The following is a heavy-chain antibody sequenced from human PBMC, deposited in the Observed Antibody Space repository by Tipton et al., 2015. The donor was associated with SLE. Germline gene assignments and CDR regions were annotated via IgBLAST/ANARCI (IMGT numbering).Heavy chain of an antibody. J-gene: IGHJ4*02. D-gene: IGHD2-2*01. CDR1: GGSFSGYY. Sequence: LRLSCAVYGGSFSGYYWSWIRQPPGKGLEWIGEINHSGSTNYNPSLKSRVTISVDTSKNQFSLKLSSVTAADTAVYYCARVGHSTPDYWGQGTLFTVSS. CDR3: ARVGHSTPDY. V-gene: IGHV4-34*01. CDR2: INHSGST.